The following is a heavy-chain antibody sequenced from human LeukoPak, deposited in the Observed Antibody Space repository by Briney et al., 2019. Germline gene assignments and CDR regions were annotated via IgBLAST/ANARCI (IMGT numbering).Heavy chain of an antibody. V-gene: IGHV4-4*07. D-gene: IGHD2-21*02. CDR3: ARSMVTTDRNFDH. CDR1: GGSISSYY. Sequence: SETLSLTCTVSGGSISSYYWSWIRQPAGKGLEWIGRIYSSGNTNYNPSLKSRVTMSVDTSKNQFSLKLSSVTAADTAVFYCARSMVTTDRNFDHWGQGTLVTVSS. CDR2: IYSSGNT. J-gene: IGHJ4*01.